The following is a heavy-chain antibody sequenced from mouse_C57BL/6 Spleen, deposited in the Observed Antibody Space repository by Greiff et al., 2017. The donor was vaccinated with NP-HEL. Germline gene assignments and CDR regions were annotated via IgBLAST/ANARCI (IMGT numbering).Heavy chain of an antibody. CDR3: ALTTVVARGAWFAY. Sequence: VQLHQSGPELVKPGASVKISCKASGYTFTDYYMNWVKQSHGKSLEWIGDINPNNGGTSYNQKFKGKATLTVDKSSSTAYMELRSLTSEDSAVYYCALTTVVARGAWFAYWGQGTLVTVSA. V-gene: IGHV1-26*01. J-gene: IGHJ3*01. D-gene: IGHD1-1*01. CDR2: INPNNGGT. CDR1: GYTFTDYY.